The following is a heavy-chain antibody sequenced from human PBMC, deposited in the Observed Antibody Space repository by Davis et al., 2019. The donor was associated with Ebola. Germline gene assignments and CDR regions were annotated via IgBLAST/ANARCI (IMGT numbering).Heavy chain of an antibody. CDR3: ARDRRYSGYDFAY. CDR1: GFTFSSYG. Sequence: GESLKISCAASGFTFSSYGMHWVRQAPGKGLEWVAVIWYDGSNKYYADSVKGRFTISRDNSKNTLYLQMNSLRAEDSAVYYCARDRRYSGYDFAYWGQGTLVTVSS. V-gene: IGHV3-33*01. J-gene: IGHJ4*02. D-gene: IGHD5-12*01. CDR2: IWYDGSNK.